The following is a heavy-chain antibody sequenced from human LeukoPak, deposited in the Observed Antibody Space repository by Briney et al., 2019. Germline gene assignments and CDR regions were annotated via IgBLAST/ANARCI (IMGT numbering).Heavy chain of an antibody. CDR1: GGSISGYS. Sequence: SETLSLTCTVSGGSISGYSWSWIRQPPGKGLEWIGYIYHSGSTYYNPSLKSRVTISVDRSKNQFSLKLSSVTAADTAVYYCASSYYYDSSGYLFDYWGQGTLVTVSS. CDR3: ASSYYYDSSGYLFDY. V-gene: IGHV4-30-2*01. CDR2: IYHSGST. D-gene: IGHD3-22*01. J-gene: IGHJ4*02.